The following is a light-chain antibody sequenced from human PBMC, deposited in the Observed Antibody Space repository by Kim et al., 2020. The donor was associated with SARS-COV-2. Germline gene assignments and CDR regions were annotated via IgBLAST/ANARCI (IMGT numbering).Light chain of an antibody. V-gene: IGLV2-8*01. CDR2: EVS. Sequence: QSALTQPPSASGSPGQSVTISCTGTSSDVGGYNYVSWYQQHPGKAPKLMIYEVSKRPSGVPDRFSGSKSGNTAALTVSGLQAEDEADYYCSSYAGSSKWVFGGGTKVTVL. CDR3: SSYAGSSKWV. CDR1: SSDVGGYNY. J-gene: IGLJ3*02.